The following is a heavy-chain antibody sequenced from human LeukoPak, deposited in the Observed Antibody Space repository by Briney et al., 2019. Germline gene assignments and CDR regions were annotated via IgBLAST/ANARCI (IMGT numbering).Heavy chain of an antibody. Sequence: GGSLRLSCAASGFTFSIYAMSWVRQAPGKGLEWVSAISGSGGTAYYADSVKGRFTISRDNSKNTLYLQMNSPRAEDTAVYYCAKKGYYDGSGYYMYYFDHWGQGTLVTVSS. V-gene: IGHV3-23*01. CDR3: AKKGYYDGSGYYMYYFDH. CDR2: ISGSGGTA. D-gene: IGHD3-22*01. J-gene: IGHJ4*02. CDR1: GFTFSIYA.